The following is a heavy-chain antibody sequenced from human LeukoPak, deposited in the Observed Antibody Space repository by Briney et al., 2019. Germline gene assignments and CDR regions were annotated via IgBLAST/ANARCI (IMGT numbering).Heavy chain of an antibody. V-gene: IGHV6-1*01. J-gene: IGHJ4*02. CDR3: ARDGGLGLDYFDY. CDR1: GDSVSSNSAA. Sequence: SQTLSLTCAISGDSVSSNSAAWNWVRQSPSRGLEWLGRTYYRSKWFNDYSISVKGRITVNPDTSKNQFSLQLTSVTPEDTAVYCCARDGGLGLDYFDYWGQGTLVTVSS. D-gene: IGHD3-16*01. CDR2: TYYRSKWFN.